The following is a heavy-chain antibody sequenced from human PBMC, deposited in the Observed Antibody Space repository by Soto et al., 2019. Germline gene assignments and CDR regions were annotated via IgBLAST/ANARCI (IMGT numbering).Heavy chain of an antibody. V-gene: IGHV4-59*08. J-gene: IGHJ4*02. Sequence: QVQLQESGPGLAKPSETLSPTCTVSGGSISTYYWSWIRQPPGKGLEWIGYIYYSGSTNYNPSLKSRVGLSVDPSKNQCSLKLSSVTAADTAVYYCESGCWRHLDYWGQGTLVTVSS. D-gene: IGHD3-3*01. CDR3: ESGCWRHLDY. CDR1: GGSISTYY. CDR2: IYYSGST.